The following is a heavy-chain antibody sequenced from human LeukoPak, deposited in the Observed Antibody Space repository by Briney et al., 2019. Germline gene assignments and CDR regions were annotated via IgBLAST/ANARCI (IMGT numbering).Heavy chain of an antibody. CDR3: ARQWLTPYYFDC. J-gene: IGHJ4*02. CDR1: GGSISSSTYY. D-gene: IGHD6-19*01. Sequence: SETLSLTCTVSGGSISSSTYYWAWIRQPPGKGPEWIGSIYYGGSTYYNPSLKSRVTISVDTSKGHFSLNLSSVTAADTAVYYCARQWLTPYYFDCWGQGTLVTVSS. CDR2: IYYGGST. V-gene: IGHV4-39*01.